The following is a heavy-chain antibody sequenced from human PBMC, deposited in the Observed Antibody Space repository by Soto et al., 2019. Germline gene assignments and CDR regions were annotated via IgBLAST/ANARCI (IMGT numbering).Heavy chain of an antibody. J-gene: IGHJ6*02. D-gene: IGHD3-10*01. V-gene: IGHV1-58*01. CDR3: AAEDLYYYGSGSLYYGMDV. CDR1: GFTFTSSA. CDR2: IVVGSGNT. Sequence: QMQLVQSGPEVKKPGTSVKVSCKASGFTFTSSAVQWVRQARGQRLEWIGWIVVGSGNTNYAQKFQERVTITRDMSTSTAYMELSSLRSEDTAVYYCAAEDLYYYGSGSLYYGMDVWGQGTTVPVSS.